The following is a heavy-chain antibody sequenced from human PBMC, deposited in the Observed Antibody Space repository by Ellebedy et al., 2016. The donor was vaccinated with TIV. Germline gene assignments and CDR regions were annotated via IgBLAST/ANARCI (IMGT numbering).Heavy chain of an antibody. V-gene: IGHV4-39*01. CDR2: IYYSGST. Sequence: SETLSLXXTVSGGSISSSSYYWGWIRQPPGKGLEWIGSIYYSGSTYYNPSLKSRVTISVDTSKNQFSLKLSSVTAADTAVYYCARRDYGGSFDYWGPGTLVTVSS. CDR3: ARRDYGGSFDY. D-gene: IGHD4-23*01. J-gene: IGHJ4*02. CDR1: GGSISSSSYY.